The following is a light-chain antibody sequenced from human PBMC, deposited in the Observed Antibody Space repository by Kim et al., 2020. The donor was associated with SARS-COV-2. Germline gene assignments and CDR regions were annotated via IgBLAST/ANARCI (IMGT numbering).Light chain of an antibody. J-gene: IGLJ2*01. CDR1: SSDVCGYNY. CDR3: CSYSGGLAFV. V-gene: IGLV2-11*03. Sequence: RSVTISCTGSSSDVCGYNYVAWYQQHPGKGPKLIIYDVGHRPSGVPDRFFGSKSGNTASLTISGLQAEDEADYHCCSYSGGLAFVFGGGTRVTVL. CDR2: DVG.